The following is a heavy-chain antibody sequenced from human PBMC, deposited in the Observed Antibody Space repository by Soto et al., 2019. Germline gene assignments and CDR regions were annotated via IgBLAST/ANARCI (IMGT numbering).Heavy chain of an antibody. CDR3: VGGYYFGAY. Sequence: QVQLVESGGGVVQPGRSLRLSCAASGFTFSSYGMHWVSQAPGKGLEWVAVISSDGSNKYYADSVKGRFTISRDNSKSTLYLQINSLRAEDTAVYYCVGGYYFGAYWGQGTLVTVSS. CDR2: ISSDGSNK. J-gene: IGHJ4*02. D-gene: IGHD3-22*01. CDR1: GFTFSSYG. V-gene: IGHV3-30*03.